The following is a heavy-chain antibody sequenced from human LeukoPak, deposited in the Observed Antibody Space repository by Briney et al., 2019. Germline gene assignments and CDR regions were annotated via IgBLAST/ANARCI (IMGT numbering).Heavy chain of an antibody. CDR2: INRDGSVK. Sequence: GGSLRLSCAASGFSFSSYWMTWVRQGTGKGLEWVSNINRDGSVKHYMDSVKGRFTISRDNAKNSLYLQMNSLGVEDTAVYYCARPSYNSGSYFDYWGQGILVTVS. J-gene: IGHJ4*02. D-gene: IGHD3-10*01. V-gene: IGHV3-7*01. CDR1: GFSFSSYW. CDR3: ARPSYNSGSYFDY.